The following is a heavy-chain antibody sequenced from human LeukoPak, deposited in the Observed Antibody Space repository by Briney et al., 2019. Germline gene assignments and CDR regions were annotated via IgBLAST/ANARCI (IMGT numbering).Heavy chain of an antibody. CDR1: GFTFSSYG. D-gene: IGHD1-26*01. J-gene: IGHJ4*02. CDR2: IWYDGSNK. V-gene: IGHV3-33*01. Sequence: PGGSLRLSCAASGFTFSSYGMHWVRQAPGKGLEWVAVIWYDGSNKYYADSVKGRFTISRDNSKNTLYLQMNSLRAEDTAVYYCASVGATNPLDYWGQGTLVTVSS. CDR3: ASVGATNPLDY.